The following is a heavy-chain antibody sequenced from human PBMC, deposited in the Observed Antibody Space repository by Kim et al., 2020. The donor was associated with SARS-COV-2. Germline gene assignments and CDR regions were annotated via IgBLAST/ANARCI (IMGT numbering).Heavy chain of an antibody. D-gene: IGHD6-6*01. Sequence: SETLSLTCTVSGGTISSHYWSWIRQPPGKGLEWIGYIYYSGSTNYNPSLKSRVTISGDTSKNQFSLKLSSVTAADTAVYYCAREAQLVHFGYWGQGTLVT. V-gene: IGHV4-59*11. CDR2: IYYSGST. CDR3: AREAQLVHFGY. J-gene: IGHJ4*02. CDR1: GGTISSHY.